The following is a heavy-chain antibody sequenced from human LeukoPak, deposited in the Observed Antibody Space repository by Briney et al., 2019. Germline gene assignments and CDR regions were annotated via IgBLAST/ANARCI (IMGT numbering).Heavy chain of an antibody. Sequence: PGGSLRLSCAASRFTFGSYAMSWVRQAPGKGLEWVSGISGSGDSTYYADSVKGRFTVSRDNSKDTLYLQMNSLRAEDTAIYYCAKALGRSVQDYFDYWGQGTLVTVSS. J-gene: IGHJ4*02. CDR1: RFTFGSYA. V-gene: IGHV3-23*01. D-gene: IGHD1-1*01. CDR2: ISGSGDST. CDR3: AKALGRSVQDYFDY.